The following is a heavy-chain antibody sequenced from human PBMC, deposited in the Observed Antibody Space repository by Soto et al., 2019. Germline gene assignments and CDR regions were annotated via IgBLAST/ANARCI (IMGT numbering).Heavy chain of an antibody. CDR1: GYTFTSYG. V-gene: IGHV1-18*01. CDR2: ISAYNGNT. CDR3: ARYPLTGDILTGYPFDY. D-gene: IGHD3-9*01. Sequence: QVQLVQSGAEVKKPGASVKVSCKASGYTFTSYGISWVRQAPGQGLEWMGWISAYNGNTNYAQKLQGRVTMTTDTATSTANRELRSLRSDDTTVNYCARYPLTGDILTGYPFDYWGQGTLVTVSS. J-gene: IGHJ4*02.